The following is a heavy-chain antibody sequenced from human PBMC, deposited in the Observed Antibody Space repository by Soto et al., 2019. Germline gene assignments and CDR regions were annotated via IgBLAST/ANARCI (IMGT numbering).Heavy chain of an antibody. J-gene: IGHJ6*02. Sequence: QVQLVESGGGVVQPGRSLRLSCAASGFTFSSYAMHWFRQAPGKGLEWVAVISYDGSNKYYADSVKGRFTISRDNSKNTLYLQMNSLRAEDTAVYYCARMASFYCSGGSSYPTYGMDVWGQGTTVTVSS. V-gene: IGHV3-30-3*01. CDR2: ISYDGSNK. CDR3: ARMASFYCSGGSSYPTYGMDV. CDR1: GFTFSSYA. D-gene: IGHD2-15*01.